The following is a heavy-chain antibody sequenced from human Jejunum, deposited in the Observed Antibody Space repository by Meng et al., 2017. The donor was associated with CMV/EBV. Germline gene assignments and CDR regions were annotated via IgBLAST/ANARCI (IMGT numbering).Heavy chain of an antibody. Sequence: QVQQLTLVETGKKLAASIKLPCKASGYTFTSYDINWVRQGTGQGLEWMGGMNPNRGTTDYAQKFQGRITMTRNISKSTAYMDLSTLRSEDTAVYYCATGVADFEYWGQGTLVTVSS. CDR1: GYTFTSYD. J-gene: IGHJ4*02. CDR2: MNPNRGTT. D-gene: IGHD6-19*01. V-gene: IGHV1-8*01. CDR3: ATGVADFEY.